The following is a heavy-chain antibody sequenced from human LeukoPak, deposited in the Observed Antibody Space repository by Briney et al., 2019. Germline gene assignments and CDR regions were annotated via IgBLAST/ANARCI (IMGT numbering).Heavy chain of an antibody. J-gene: IGHJ3*02. CDR3: ARAPAYIPLGDAFDI. CDR1: GFTFSSYA. CDR2: ISGSGGST. V-gene: IGHV3-23*01. Sequence: PGGSLRLSCAASGFTFSSYAMSWVRQAPGKGLEWVSAISGSGGSTYYADSVKGRFTISRDNAKNSLYLQMNSLRAEDTAVYYCARAPAYIPLGDAFDIWGQGTMVTVSS. D-gene: IGHD3-16*01.